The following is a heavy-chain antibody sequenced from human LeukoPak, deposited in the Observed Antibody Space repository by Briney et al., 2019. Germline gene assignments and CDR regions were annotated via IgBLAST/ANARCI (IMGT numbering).Heavy chain of an antibody. CDR2: IYYSGST. V-gene: IGHV4-30-4*01. CDR1: GVSISSGDYY. CDR3: AREDYYDSSGRFDY. D-gene: IGHD3-22*01. Sequence: SETLSLTCTVSGVSISSGDYYWSWIRQPPGKGLEWIGYIYYSGSTYYNPSLKSRVTISVDTSKNQFSLKLSSVTAADTAVYYCAREDYYDSSGRFDYWGQGTLVTVSS. J-gene: IGHJ4*02.